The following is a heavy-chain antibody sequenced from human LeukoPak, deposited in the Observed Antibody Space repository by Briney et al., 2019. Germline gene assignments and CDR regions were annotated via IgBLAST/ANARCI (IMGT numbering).Heavy chain of an antibody. D-gene: IGHD6-19*01. V-gene: IGHV3-23*01. CDR1: GFTFKSYA. J-gene: IGHJ5*02. CDR2: ISGSGGST. Sequence: GGSLRLSCAASGFTFKSYAMSWVRQAPGKGLEWVSGISGSGGSTYYADSVKGRFTISRDNSKNTLHLQMNSLRAEDTALYYCAKGHLAVASWGQGSLVTVSS. CDR3: AKGHLAVAS.